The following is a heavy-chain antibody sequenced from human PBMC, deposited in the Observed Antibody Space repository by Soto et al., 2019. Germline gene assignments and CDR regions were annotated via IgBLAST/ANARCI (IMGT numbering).Heavy chain of an antibody. V-gene: IGHV3-30*18. Sequence: GGSLRLSCVGSGFNFRHYAMQWVRQAPGKGLEWVAVISYDGSNKYYADSVKGRFTISIDNSKNTLYLQMNSLRAEDTAVYYCAKGRRRTSITIFGVVTTPLMDVWGQGTTVTVSS. CDR3: AKGRRRTSITIFGVVTTPLMDV. D-gene: IGHD3-3*01. CDR2: ISYDGSNK. J-gene: IGHJ6*02. CDR1: GFNFRHYA.